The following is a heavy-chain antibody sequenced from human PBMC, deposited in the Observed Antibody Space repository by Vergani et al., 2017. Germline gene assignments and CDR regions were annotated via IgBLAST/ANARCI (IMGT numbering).Heavy chain of an antibody. D-gene: IGHD1-7*01. Sequence: QLHLQQWGSGLLKPSETLSLTCAVYGGSFSGYYWSWIRQPPGKGLEWIGEINHSGSTNYNPSLKSRVTISVDTSKNQFSLKLSSVTAADTAVYYCARERDVRRYNWNYGRRGFDYWGQGTLVTVSS. CDR1: GGSFSGYY. V-gene: IGHV4-34*01. J-gene: IGHJ4*02. CDR2: INHSGST. CDR3: ARERDVRRYNWNYGRRGFDY.